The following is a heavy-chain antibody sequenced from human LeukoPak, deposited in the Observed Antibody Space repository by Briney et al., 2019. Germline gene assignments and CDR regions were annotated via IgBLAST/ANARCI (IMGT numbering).Heavy chain of an antibody. J-gene: IGHJ4*02. CDR1: GFTFSNAW. CDR2: IKSKTDGGTT. V-gene: IGHV3-15*01. D-gene: IGHD2-2*01. Sequence: PGGSLRLSCAASGFTFSNAWMSWVRRAPGKGLEWVGRIKSKTDGGTTDYAAPVKGRFTISRDDSKNTLYLQMNSLKTEDTAVYYCTTGPVVVPAAVDYWGQGTLVTVSS. CDR3: TTGPVVVPAAVDY.